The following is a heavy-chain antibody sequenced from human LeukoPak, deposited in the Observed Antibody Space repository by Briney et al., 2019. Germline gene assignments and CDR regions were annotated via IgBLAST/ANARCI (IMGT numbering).Heavy chain of an antibody. CDR3: VRDLGYSTFDY. CDR1: GFVFGHSW. J-gene: IGHJ4*02. CDR2: INLDGSEI. Sequence: GGSLRLSCEASGFVFGHSWMSWARQAPGKGLEWVANINLDGSEINYLDSLTGRLTISRDNAKDSLYLQMNGLRAEDTAVYFCVRDLGYSTFDYWGQGTLVTVSS. D-gene: IGHD3-22*01. V-gene: IGHV3-7*03.